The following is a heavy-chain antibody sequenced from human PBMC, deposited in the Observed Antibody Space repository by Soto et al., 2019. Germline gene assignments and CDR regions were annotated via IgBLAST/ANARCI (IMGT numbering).Heavy chain of an antibody. Sequence: SETLSLTCTVSGGSISSSSYYWGWIRQPPGKGLEWIGSIYYSGSTYYNPSLKSRVTISVDTSKNQFSLKLSSVTAADTAVYYCARVSAGYYYYGIDVWGQGTTVTVSS. J-gene: IGHJ6*02. CDR1: GGSISSSSYY. D-gene: IGHD6-19*01. V-gene: IGHV4-39*01. CDR2: IYYSGST. CDR3: ARVSAGYYYYGIDV.